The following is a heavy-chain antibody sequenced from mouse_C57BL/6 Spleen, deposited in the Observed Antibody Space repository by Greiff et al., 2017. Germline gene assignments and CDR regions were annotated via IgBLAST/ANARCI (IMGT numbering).Heavy chain of an antibody. CDR1: GYTFTDYN. V-gene: IGHV1-18*01. CDR2: INPNNGGT. CDR3: ARLELDYYAMDY. Sequence: VQLQQSGPELVKPGASVKIPCKASGYTFTDYNMDWVKQSHGKSLEWIGDINPNNGGTIYNQKFKGKATLTVDKSSSTAYMELRSLTSEDTAVYYCARLELDYYAMDYWGQGTSVTVSS. D-gene: IGHD4-1*01. J-gene: IGHJ4*01.